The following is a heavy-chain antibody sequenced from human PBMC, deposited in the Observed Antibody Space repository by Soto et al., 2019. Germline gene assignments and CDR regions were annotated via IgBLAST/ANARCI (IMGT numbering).Heavy chain of an antibody. CDR2: INPNSGGT. CDR3: ARESSANSSGYTDAFDI. J-gene: IGHJ3*02. V-gene: IGHV1-2*04. CDR1: GYTFTGYY. Sequence: ASVKVSCKASGYTFTGYYMHWVRQAPGQGLEWMGWINPNSGGTNYAQKFQGWVTMTRDTSISTAYMELSRLGSDDTAVYYCARESSANSSGYTDAFDIWGQGTMVTVSS. D-gene: IGHD3-22*01.